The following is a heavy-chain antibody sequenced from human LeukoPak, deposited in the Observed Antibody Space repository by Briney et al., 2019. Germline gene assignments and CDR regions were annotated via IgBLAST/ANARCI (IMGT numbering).Heavy chain of an antibody. CDR3: ARDPSYGDYTFDY. CDR1: GYTFTGYY. D-gene: IGHD4-17*01. CDR2: INPNSGGT. Sequence: VASVKVSCKASGYTFTGYYMHWVRQAPGQGLEWMGWINPNSGGTNYAQKFQGRVTMTRDTSISTAYMELSRLRSDDTAVYYCARDPSYGDYTFDYWGQGTLVTVSS. J-gene: IGHJ4*02. V-gene: IGHV1-2*02.